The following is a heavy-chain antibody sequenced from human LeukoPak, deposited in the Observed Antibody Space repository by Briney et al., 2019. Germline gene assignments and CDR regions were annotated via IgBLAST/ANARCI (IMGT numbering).Heavy chain of an antibody. J-gene: IGHJ1*01. CDR2: IYNSGST. Sequence: SETLSLTCTVSGGSISNNDWSWIRQPPGKGLEWIGYIYNSGSTNYNPSLKSRVTISVDTSKNQFSLKLSSVTAADTAVYYCAQFSGSSLMLQHWGQGTLVTVSS. V-gene: IGHV4-59*01. D-gene: IGHD1-26*01. CDR3: AQFSGSSLMLQH. CDR1: GGSISNND.